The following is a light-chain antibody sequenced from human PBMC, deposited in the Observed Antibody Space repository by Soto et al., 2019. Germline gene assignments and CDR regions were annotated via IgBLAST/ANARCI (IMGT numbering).Light chain of an antibody. Sequence: QSALTQPASVSGAPGQSITISCIRTSSNVGSYNLVSWYQHPPGKAPKLIIYEASERPSGVSNRFSGAQSGHTASLTIDGLQAEDEADYYCSSYAGGVVFGGGTKLTVL. CDR1: SSNVGSYNL. CDR2: EAS. CDR3: SSYAGGVV. J-gene: IGLJ2*01. V-gene: IGLV2-23*01.